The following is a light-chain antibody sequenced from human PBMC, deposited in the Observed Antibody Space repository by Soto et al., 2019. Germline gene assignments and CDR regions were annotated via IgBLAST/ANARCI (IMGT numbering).Light chain of an antibody. J-gene: IGKJ4*01. V-gene: IGKV3-20*01. CDR2: GSS. CDR3: QQYGYEPLT. CDR1: QNISSNY. Sequence: EIVLTQSPGTLSLSPGETATLSCRASQNISSNYVAWYQQKPGQPPRLLIFGSSNTATGIPDRFTASGSGTGFTLTISRLEPEDFVTDFCQQYGYEPLTFGGGTKVE.